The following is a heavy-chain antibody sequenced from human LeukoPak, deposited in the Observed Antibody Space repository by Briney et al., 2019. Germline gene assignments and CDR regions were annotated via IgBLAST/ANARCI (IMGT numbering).Heavy chain of an antibody. CDR1: GGSISSHY. J-gene: IGHJ4*02. V-gene: IGHV4-59*11. CDR3: ARRAPDTAFDY. D-gene: IGHD5-18*01. Sequence: SETLSLTCTVSGGSISSHYWSWIRQPPGKGLEWIGYIYYSGSTNYNPSLKSRVTISVDTSKSQFSLKLSSVTAADTAVYYCARRAPDTAFDYWGQGTLVTVSS. CDR2: IYYSGST.